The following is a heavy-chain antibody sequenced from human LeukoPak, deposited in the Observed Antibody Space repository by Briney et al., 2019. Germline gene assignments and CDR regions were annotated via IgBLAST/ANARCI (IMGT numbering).Heavy chain of an antibody. CDR1: GFTFSSYW. D-gene: IGHD3-22*01. J-gene: IGHJ4*02. V-gene: IGHV3-23*01. CDR2: ISDSGGRT. Sequence: QSGGSLRLSCAASGFTFSSYWMTWVRQAPGKGLEWVAGISDSGGRTSYADSVKGRFTISRDNPKNTLYLQMNSLRAEDTAVYFCAKRGVVIRVILVGFHKEAYYFDSWGQGALVTVSS. CDR3: AKRGVVIRVILVGFHKEAYYFDS.